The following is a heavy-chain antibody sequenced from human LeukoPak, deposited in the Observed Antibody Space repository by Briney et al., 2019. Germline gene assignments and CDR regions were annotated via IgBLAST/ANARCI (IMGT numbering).Heavy chain of an antibody. J-gene: IGHJ4*02. CDR2: INHSGST. D-gene: IGHD3-22*01. Sequence: PSETLSLTCAVYGGSFSGYYWSWIRQPPGKRLEWIGEINHSGSTNYNPSLKSRVTISVDTSKNQFSLKLSSVTAADTAVYYCARTGYYYPFDYWGQGTLVTVSS. V-gene: IGHV4-34*01. CDR3: ARTGYYYPFDY. CDR1: GGSFSGYY.